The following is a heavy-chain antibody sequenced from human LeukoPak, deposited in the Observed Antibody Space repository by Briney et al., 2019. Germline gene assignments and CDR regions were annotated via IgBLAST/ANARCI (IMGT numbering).Heavy chain of an antibody. CDR1: GGTFSSYA. CDR3: ARDSSVTNSYGRISYYFDY. J-gene: IGHJ4*02. V-gene: IGHV1-3*03. D-gene: IGHD5-18*01. CDR2: INACNGNT. Sequence: ASVKVSCKASGGTFSSYAISWVRQAPGQGLEWMGWINACNGNTKYSQEFQGRVTITRDTSASTAYMELSSLRSEDMAVYYCARDSSVTNSYGRISYYFDYWGQGTLVTVSS.